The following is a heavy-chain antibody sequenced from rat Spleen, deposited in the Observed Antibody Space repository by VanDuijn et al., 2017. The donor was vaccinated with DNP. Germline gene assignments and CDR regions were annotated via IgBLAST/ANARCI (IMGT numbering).Heavy chain of an antibody. CDR3: ARYYGSYRALDA. J-gene: IGHJ4*01. D-gene: IGHD1-3*01. CDR1: GFSFSNYF. V-gene: IGHV5S11*01. Sequence: EVQLVESGGGLVQPGRSMKLSCAASGFSFSNYFMAWVRQAPTKGLEWVAAISPGGTNTYYRDSVKGRFTISRYDVKSTLYLQMDSLRSEETATYYCARYYGSYRALDAWGQGTSVTVSS. CDR2: ISPGGTNT.